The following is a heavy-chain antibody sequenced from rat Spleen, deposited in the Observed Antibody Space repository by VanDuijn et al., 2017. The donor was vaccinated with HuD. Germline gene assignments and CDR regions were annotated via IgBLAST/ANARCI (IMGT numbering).Heavy chain of an antibody. CDR3: ATENFWFAY. CDR1: GFTFNDYD. Sequence: EVQLVESDGGLVQPGGSLKLSCAASGFTFNDYDMAWVRQAPPEGLEWVASISYDGGRTYFRDSVKGRFTISRDNAQNTLYLQMDSLRSEDTATYYCATENFWFAYWGQGTLVTVSS. CDR2: ISYDGGRT. V-gene: IGHV5-20*01. J-gene: IGHJ3*01.